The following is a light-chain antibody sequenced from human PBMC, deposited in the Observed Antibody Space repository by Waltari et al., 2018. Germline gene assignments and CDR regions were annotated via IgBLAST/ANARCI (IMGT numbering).Light chain of an antibody. Sequence: EIVMTQSPATLSVSPGERATLPCRASQSFSSNLAWYQQKPGPAPRLLIYGASTRATGIPAGLSGSGSGTEFTLTISSLQAEDVALYYCQQYYNSPRTFGQGTKVEIK. CDR3: QQYYNSPRT. CDR1: QSFSSN. CDR2: GAS. J-gene: IGKJ1*01. V-gene: IGKV3-15*01.